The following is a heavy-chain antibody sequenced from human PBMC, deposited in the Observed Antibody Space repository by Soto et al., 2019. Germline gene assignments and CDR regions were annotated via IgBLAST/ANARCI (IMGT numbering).Heavy chain of an antibody. Sequence: SETLSLTCTVSGGSISSYYWSWIRQPPGKGLEWIGYIYYSGSTNYNPSLKSRVTISVDTSKNQFSLKLSSVTAADTAVYYCARDPGCSGGSCYSGPHDAFDIWGQGTMVTVSS. CDR2: IYYSGST. J-gene: IGHJ3*02. CDR3: ARDPGCSGGSCYSGPHDAFDI. CDR1: GGSISSYY. D-gene: IGHD2-15*01. V-gene: IGHV4-59*01.